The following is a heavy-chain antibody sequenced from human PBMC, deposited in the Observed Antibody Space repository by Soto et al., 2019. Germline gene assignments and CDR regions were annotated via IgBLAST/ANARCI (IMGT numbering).Heavy chain of an antibody. CDR2: MNSDGRTT. J-gene: IGHJ6*02. CDR3: ARDGPFISVAAPAFQYAMDV. V-gene: IGHV3-74*01. CDR1: GFTFSSYW. Sequence: GSLRLSCAASGFTFSSYWMHWVRQAPGKGLVWVSRMNSDGRTTNYADSVKGRFTISRDNARNTLYLQMSSLRADDTAVYYCARDGPFISVAAPAFQYAMDVWGQGTTVTVSS. D-gene: IGHD6-19*01.